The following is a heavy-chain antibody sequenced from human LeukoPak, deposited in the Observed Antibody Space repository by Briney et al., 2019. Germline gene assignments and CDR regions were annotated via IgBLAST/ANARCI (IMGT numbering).Heavy chain of an antibody. CDR2: ISGSGGST. V-gene: IGHV3-23*01. Sequence: GGSLRLSCAASRFTFNTYALNWVRQAPGKGLEWASAISGSGGSTYYADSVKGRFTISRDNSKNTLYLQMNSLRAEDTAVYYCAKAVRRYYLNGGNYFDYWGQGTLVTVSS. CDR1: RFTFNTYA. CDR3: AKAVRRYYLNGGNYFDY. D-gene: IGHD2/OR15-2a*01. J-gene: IGHJ4*02.